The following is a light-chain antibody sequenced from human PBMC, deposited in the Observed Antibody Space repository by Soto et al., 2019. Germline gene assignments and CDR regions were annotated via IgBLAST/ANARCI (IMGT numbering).Light chain of an antibody. V-gene: IGLV2-14*01. J-gene: IGLJ2*01. CDR2: EVS. CDR3: SSFAGSPVV. CDR1: SSDVGGYNY. Sequence: QSALTQPASVSGSPGQSITISCTGTSSDVGGYNYVSWYQQHPGKVPKLMIYEVSDRPSGVSNRFSGSRSGNTASLTVSGLQAEDEADYYCSSFAGSPVVFGGGTQLTVL.